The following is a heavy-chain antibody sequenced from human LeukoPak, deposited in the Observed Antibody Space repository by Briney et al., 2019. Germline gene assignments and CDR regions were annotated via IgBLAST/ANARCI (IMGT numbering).Heavy chain of an antibody. CDR3: AREYRMGITGTRPLIDY. V-gene: IGHV4-39*07. CDR1: GGSISSSSYY. D-gene: IGHD1-20*01. Sequence: SETLSLTCTVSGGSISSSSYYWGWIRQPPGKVLEWIGSIYYSGSTYYNPSLKSRVTISVDTSKNQFSLKLSSVTAADTAVYYCAREYRMGITGTRPLIDYWGQGTLVTVSS. J-gene: IGHJ4*02. CDR2: IYYSGST.